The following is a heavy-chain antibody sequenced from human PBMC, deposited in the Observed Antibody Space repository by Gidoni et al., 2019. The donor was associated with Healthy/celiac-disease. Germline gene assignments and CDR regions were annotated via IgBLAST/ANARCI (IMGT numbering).Heavy chain of an antibody. CDR1: GFTFSSYS. V-gene: IGHV3-48*02. CDR3: AREYYDFWSGLGAGDY. D-gene: IGHD3-3*01. Sequence: EVQLVESGGGLVQPGGSLRLSCAASGFTFSSYSMNWFRQAPGKGLEWVSYISSSSSTIYYADSVKGRFTISRDNAKNSLYLQMNSLRDEDTAVYYCAREYYDFWSGLGAGDYWGQGTLVTVSS. J-gene: IGHJ4*02. CDR2: ISSSSSTI.